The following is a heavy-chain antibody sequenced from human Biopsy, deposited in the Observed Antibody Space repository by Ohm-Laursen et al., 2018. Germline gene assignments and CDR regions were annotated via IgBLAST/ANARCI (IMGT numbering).Heavy chain of an antibody. CDR1: GGTFYNYG. CDR2: IISMVGTP. J-gene: IGHJ6*01. CDR3: ARDKTVLNYYFASDV. V-gene: IGHV1-69*04. Sequence: GPSVKVSCTPSGGTFYNYGITWVRQAPGQGLEWVGRIISMVGTPKYAQKFQCRATITVDKSTSTAYLDLSSLKSEDTAVYYCARDKTVLNYYFASDVWGQGTTVTVSS. D-gene: IGHD2/OR15-2a*01.